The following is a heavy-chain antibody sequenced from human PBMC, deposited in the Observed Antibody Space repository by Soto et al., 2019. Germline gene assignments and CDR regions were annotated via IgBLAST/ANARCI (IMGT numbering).Heavy chain of an antibody. J-gene: IGHJ3*02. D-gene: IGHD5-12*01. Sequence: TLSPTCTVSVGSVSSGDYYWSWILQPPGKGLEWIGYIYYSGSTYYNPSLKSRVTISVDTSKNQFSLKLSSVTAADTAVYYCARGRDGYNFDAFDIWGQGTMVTVSS. CDR1: VGSVSSGDYY. V-gene: IGHV4-30-4*01. CDR2: IYYSGST. CDR3: ARGRDGYNFDAFDI.